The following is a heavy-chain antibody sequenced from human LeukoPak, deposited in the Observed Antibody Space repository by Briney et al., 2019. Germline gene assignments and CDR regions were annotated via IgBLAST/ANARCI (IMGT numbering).Heavy chain of an antibody. CDR1: GDSVSSNSVS. J-gene: IGHJ4*02. V-gene: IGHV6-1*01. CDR3: ARMSAGGKLDY. D-gene: IGHD4-23*01. Sequence: SQTLSLTCAISGDSVSSNSVSWNWIKQSPSRGLEWLGKTYYRSKWYNDYVVSVKSRITINPDTSKNQLSLQLSSVTPEDTAVYFCARMSAGGKLDYWGQGTLVTVSS. CDR2: TYYRSKWYN.